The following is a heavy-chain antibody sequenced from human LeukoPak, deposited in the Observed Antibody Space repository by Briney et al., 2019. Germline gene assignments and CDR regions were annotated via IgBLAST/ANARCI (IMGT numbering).Heavy chain of an antibody. D-gene: IGHD6-13*01. CDR2: ISSDGSDK. CDR3: ARDSYASSPAY. CDR1: GFTFSSYA. Sequence: PGGSLRLSCAASGFTFSSYAMHWVRQAPGKGLEWVAVISSDGSDKYYADSVKGRFTISRDNSKNTLFLHMDSLRAEDMAVYYCARDSYASSPAYWGQGTLVTVSS. V-gene: IGHV3-30-3*01. J-gene: IGHJ4*02.